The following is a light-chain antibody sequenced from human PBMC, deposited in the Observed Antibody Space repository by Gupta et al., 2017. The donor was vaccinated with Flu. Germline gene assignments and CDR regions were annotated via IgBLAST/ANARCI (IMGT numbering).Light chain of an antibody. Sequence: QSALTQPPSVSGSPGQSVTISFTGTSSDVGTYNRVSWYQQPPGTAPKLMIYEVSNRPSGVPDRFSGSKSCNTASLTISGLQGEDEGDYYCSSYTTSYTYVFGTGTKVTVL. V-gene: IGLV2-18*02. J-gene: IGLJ1*01. CDR1: SSDVGTYNR. CDR3: SSYTTSYTYV. CDR2: EVS.